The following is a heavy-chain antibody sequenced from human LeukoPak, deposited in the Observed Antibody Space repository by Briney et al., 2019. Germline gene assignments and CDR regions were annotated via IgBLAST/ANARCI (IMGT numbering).Heavy chain of an antibody. D-gene: IGHD2-15*01. CDR3: ARDGDVFGAYCSGGSCYGMDV. Sequence: ASVKVSCKASGYTFTSYDINWVRQATGQGLEWMGWMNPNSGNTGYAQKFQGRVTMTRNTSISTAYMELSSLRSEDTAVYYCARDGDVFGAYCSGGSCYGMDVWGQGTTVTVSS. J-gene: IGHJ6*02. V-gene: IGHV1-8*01. CDR1: GYTFTSYD. CDR2: MNPNSGNT.